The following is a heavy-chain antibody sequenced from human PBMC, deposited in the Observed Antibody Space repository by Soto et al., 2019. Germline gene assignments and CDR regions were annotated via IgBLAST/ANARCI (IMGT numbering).Heavy chain of an antibody. CDR2: ISYDGSNK. J-gene: IGHJ6*02. CDR1: GFTFSSYG. V-gene: IGHV3-30*18. Sequence: PGGSLRLSCAASGFTFSSYGMHWVRQAPGKGLEWVAVISYDGSNKYYADSVKGRFTISRDNSKNTLYLQMNSLRAEDTAVYYCAKVHSRTRHYYGMDVWGQGTKVTVSS. CDR3: AKVHSRTRHYYGMDV.